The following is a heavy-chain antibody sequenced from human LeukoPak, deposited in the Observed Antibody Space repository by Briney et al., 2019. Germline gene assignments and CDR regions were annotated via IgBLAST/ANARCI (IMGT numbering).Heavy chain of an antibody. D-gene: IGHD2-21*02. CDR2: INPDGRDT. CDR3: TSWGDTTAEYFQR. V-gene: IGHV3-7*01. CDR1: GFTFSSYA. Sequence: GGSLRLPCAASGFTFSSYAMHWVRQAPGKGLEWVAHINPDGRDTYYVDSVKGRFTISRDNAQNSMYLQMNSLRVEDTAVYYCTSWGDTTAEYFQRWGQGTLVTVSS. J-gene: IGHJ1*01.